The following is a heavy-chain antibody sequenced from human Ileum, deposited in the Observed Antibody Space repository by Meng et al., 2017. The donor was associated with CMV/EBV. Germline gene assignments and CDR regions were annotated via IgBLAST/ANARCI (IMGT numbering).Heavy chain of an antibody. CDR2: IYYSGSP. J-gene: IGHJ4*02. V-gene: IGHV4-30-4*08. D-gene: IGHD2-15*01. Sequence: QVQLQESGPGLLKPSQTLSLTCTVSVGSFTSGNYYWSWIRQPPGRGLEWIGYIYYSGSPYYKPSLKSRVTISLDTSKNQFSLNLRSVTATDSAVYYCVRQVVAASFDYWGQGALVTVSS. CDR1: VGSFTSGNYY. CDR3: VRQVVAASFDY.